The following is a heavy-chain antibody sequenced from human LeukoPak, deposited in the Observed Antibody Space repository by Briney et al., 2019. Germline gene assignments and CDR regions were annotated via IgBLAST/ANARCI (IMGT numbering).Heavy chain of an antibody. Sequence: GGSLRLSCAASGFTFSSYGMHWVRQAPGKGLEWVAVISYDGSNKYYADSVKGRFTISRDNAKKSLYLQMNSLRAEDTALYYCARAHGAGGLGYYYMDVWGKGTTVTISS. D-gene: IGHD6-19*01. J-gene: IGHJ6*03. CDR3: ARAHGAGGLGYYYMDV. V-gene: IGHV3-30*03. CDR2: ISYDGSNK. CDR1: GFTFSSYG.